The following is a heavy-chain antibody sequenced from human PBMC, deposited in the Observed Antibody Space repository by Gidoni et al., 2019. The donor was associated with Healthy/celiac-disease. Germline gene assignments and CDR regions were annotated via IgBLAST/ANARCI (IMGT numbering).Heavy chain of an antibody. CDR1: GFTFRSYA. CDR3: AKVPVSAAATYPYYFDY. D-gene: IGHD2-15*01. V-gene: IGHV3-23*01. Sequence: EVQLLESGGGLVQPGGSLRLSCAASGFTFRSYAMSWVRQAPGKGLEWVSAISGSGGSTYYADSVKGRFTISRDNSKNTLYLQMNSLRAEDTAVYYCAKVPVSAAATYPYYFDYWGQGTLVTVSS. CDR2: ISGSGGST. J-gene: IGHJ4*02.